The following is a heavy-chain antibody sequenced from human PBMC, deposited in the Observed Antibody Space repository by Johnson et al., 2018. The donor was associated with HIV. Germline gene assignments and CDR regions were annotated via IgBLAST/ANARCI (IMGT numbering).Heavy chain of an antibody. CDR3: ARDRLLYSGSSVDTFDI. D-gene: IGHD1-26*01. V-gene: IGHV3-30*04. CDR1: GFTFSSYA. CDR2: ISYDGSNK. Sequence: QVQLVESGGGVVQPGRSLRLSCAASGFTFSSYAMHWVRQAPGKGLEWVAVISYDGSNKYYADSVKGRFTISRDNSKNTLYLQMNSLRPEDTAVYYCARDRLLYSGSSVDTFDIWGQGTMVTVSS. J-gene: IGHJ3*02.